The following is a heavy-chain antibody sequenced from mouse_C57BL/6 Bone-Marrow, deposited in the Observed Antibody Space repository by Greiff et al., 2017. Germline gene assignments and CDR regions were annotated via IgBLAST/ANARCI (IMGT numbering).Heavy chain of an antibody. J-gene: IGHJ1*03. V-gene: IGHV1-64*01. D-gene: IGHD1-1*01. CDR3: ARGGYGSSYPHSWYFDV. CDR1: GYTFTSYW. CDR2: IHPNSGST. Sequence: VQLQQPGAELVKPGASVKLSCKASGYTFTSYWMHWVKQRPGQGLEWIGMIHPNSGSTNYNEKFKSKATLTVDKSSSTAYMQLSSLTSEDSAVYYCARGGYGSSYPHSWYFDVWGTGTTVTVSS.